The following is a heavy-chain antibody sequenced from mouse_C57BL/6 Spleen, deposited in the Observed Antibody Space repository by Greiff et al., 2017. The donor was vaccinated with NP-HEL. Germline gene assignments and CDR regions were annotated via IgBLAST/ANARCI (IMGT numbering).Heavy chain of an antibody. D-gene: IGHD1-1*01. V-gene: IGHV5-4*01. J-gene: IGHJ1*03. CDR3: ARDTVVETDWYFDV. CDR2: ISDGGSYT. Sequence: EVHLVESGGGLVKPGGSLKLSCAASGFTFSSYAMSWVRQTPEKRLEWVATISDGGSYTYYPDNVKGRFTISRDNAKNNLYLQMSHLKSEDTAMYYCARDTVVETDWYFDVWGTGTTVTVSS. CDR1: GFTFSSYA.